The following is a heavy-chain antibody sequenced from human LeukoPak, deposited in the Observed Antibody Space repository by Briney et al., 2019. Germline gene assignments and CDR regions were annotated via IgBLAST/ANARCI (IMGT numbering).Heavy chain of an antibody. V-gene: IGHV3-74*01. Sequence: GGSLRLSCAASGFTFSSYWMHWVRQAPGKGLVWVSRINSDGSSTSYADSVKGRFTISRDNAKNTLYLQMNSLGAEDTAVYYCARVNWELRDAFDIWGQGTMVTVSS. J-gene: IGHJ3*02. CDR1: GFTFSSYW. CDR3: ARVNWELRDAFDI. CDR2: INSDGSST. D-gene: IGHD1-26*01.